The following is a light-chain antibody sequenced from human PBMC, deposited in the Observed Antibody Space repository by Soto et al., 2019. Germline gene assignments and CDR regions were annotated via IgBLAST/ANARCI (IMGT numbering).Light chain of an antibody. CDR1: QSVSNN. J-gene: IGKJ3*01. Sequence: EIVLTQSPATLSVFPGEKATLSCGASQSVSNNLAWYHQKPGQAPRPLIYGASTRATGVPARFSGSGSGTEFPPPLSSLNFEVSEIYSCQQFFGWPFTFAPGTKGAT. CDR3: QQFFGWPFT. V-gene: IGKV3-15*01. CDR2: GAS.